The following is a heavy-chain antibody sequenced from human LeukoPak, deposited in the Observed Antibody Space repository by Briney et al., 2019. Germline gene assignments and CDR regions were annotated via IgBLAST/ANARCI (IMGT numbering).Heavy chain of an antibody. Sequence: PGRSLRLSCAASGFIFDDYGMHWVRQAPGMGLEWVSGISWNSGSKEYADSVKGRFTISRDNAKNSLYLQMNSLRVEDMALYFCARDSTAAPISYMDVWGKGTTVTVSS. CDR1: GFIFDDYG. D-gene: IGHD6-6*01. CDR2: ISWNSGSK. CDR3: ARDSTAAPISYMDV. V-gene: IGHV3-9*03. J-gene: IGHJ6*03.